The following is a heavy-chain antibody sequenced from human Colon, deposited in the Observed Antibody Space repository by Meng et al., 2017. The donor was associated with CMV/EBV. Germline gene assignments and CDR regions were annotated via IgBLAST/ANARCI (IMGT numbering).Heavy chain of an antibody. Sequence: SETLSLTCAAYGGSFSGYYWSWIRQSPGKGLEWIGEINHSGRTNYNSSLKSRVTISVDTSKKQFSLKLTSVTAADTAVYYCARGGYCSSNSCYSAWFDPWGQGTTVTVSS. CDR1: GGSFSGYY. CDR2: INHSGRT. D-gene: IGHD2-2*01. CDR3: ARGGYCSSNSCYSAWFDP. J-gene: IGHJ5*01. V-gene: IGHV4-34*01.